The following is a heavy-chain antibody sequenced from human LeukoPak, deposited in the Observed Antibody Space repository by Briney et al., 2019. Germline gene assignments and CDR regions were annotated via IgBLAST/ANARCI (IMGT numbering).Heavy chain of an antibody. Sequence: GGSLRLSCAASGFTFSSYGMHWVRQAPGKGLEWVAVIWHDGSNKYYADSVKGRFTISRDNSKNTLYLQMNSLRADDTAMYYCARGPWMVATITAFDYWGQGTPVTVSS. CDR1: GFTFSSYG. J-gene: IGHJ4*02. CDR3: ARGPWMVATITAFDY. V-gene: IGHV3-33*01. CDR2: IWHDGSNK. D-gene: IGHD5-12*01.